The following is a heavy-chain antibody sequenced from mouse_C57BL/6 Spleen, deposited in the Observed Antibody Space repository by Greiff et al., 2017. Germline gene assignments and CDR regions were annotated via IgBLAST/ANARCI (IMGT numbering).Heavy chain of an antibody. CDR2: ISSGSSTI. CDR3: AGGITTVVSFDY. D-gene: IGHD1-1*01. CDR1: GFTFSDYG. Sequence: EVKLMESGGGLVKPGGSLKLSCAASGFTFSDYGMHWVRQAPEKGLEWVAYISSGSSTIYYADTVKGRFTISRDNAKNTLFLQMTSLRSEDTAMYYCAGGITTVVSFDYWGQGTTLTVSS. J-gene: IGHJ2*01. V-gene: IGHV5-17*01.